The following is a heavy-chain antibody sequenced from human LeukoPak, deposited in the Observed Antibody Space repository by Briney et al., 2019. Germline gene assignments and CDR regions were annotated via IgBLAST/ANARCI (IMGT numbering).Heavy chain of an antibody. Sequence: SETLSLTCTVSGGSISSYYWSWIRQPPGKGLEWIGYTYYSGSTNYNPSLKSRVTISVDTSKNQFSLKLSSVTAADTAVYYCARDRSGDDAFDIWGQGTMVTVSS. CDR2: TYYSGST. CDR1: GGSISSYY. V-gene: IGHV4-59*01. J-gene: IGHJ3*02. D-gene: IGHD1-26*01. CDR3: ARDRSGDDAFDI.